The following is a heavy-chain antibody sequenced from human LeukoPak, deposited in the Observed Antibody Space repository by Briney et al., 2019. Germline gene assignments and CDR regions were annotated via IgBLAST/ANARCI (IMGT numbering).Heavy chain of an antibody. CDR2: INPNSGGT. J-gene: IGHJ5*02. D-gene: IGHD2-15*01. CDR3: ARPVVVVAATPGSAPRSNWFDP. Sequence: HGASVKVSCKASGYTFTGYYMHWVRQAPGQGLEWMGWINPNSGGTNYAQKFQGRVTMTRDTSISTAYMELSRLRSDDTAVYYCARPVVVVAATPGSAPRSNWFDPWGQGTLVTVSS. CDR1: GYTFTGYY. V-gene: IGHV1-2*02.